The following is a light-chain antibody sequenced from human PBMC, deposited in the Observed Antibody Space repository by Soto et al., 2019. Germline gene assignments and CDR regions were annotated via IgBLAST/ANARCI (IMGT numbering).Light chain of an antibody. V-gene: IGKV1-39*01. CDR2: GAS. CDR1: QPISTF. Sequence: DILMTQSPSSLSASLGDRVTITCRASQPISTFLNWYQQKTGRAPKLLIYGASTLHSGVPSRFSGSGSGTDFTLTISSLRPEDFATYYCQHSYYTPWTFGQGTKVDIK. CDR3: QHSYYTPWT. J-gene: IGKJ1*01.